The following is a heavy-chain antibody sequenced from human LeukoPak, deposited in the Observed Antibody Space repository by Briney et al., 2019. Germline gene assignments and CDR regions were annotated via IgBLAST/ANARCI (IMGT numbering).Heavy chain of an antibody. D-gene: IGHD3-3*01. J-gene: IGHJ4*02. Sequence: PGGSLRLSCAASGFTFSSYWMSWVRQAPGKGLEWVANIKQDGSGKYYVDSVKGRFTISRDNAKNSLYLQMNSLRAEDTAVYYCARARDSYYDFWSGYYDFDYWGQGTLVTVSS. CDR2: IKQDGSGK. V-gene: IGHV3-7*04. CDR3: ARARDSYYDFWSGYYDFDY. CDR1: GFTFSSYW.